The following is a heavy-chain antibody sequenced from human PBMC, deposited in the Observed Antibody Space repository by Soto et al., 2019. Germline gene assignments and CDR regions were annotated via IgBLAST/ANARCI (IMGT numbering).Heavy chain of an antibody. J-gene: IGHJ6*02. CDR1: GYSFTSYW. V-gene: IGHV5-10-1*01. CDR3: ARRSYGSSYYYYYGIDV. CDR2: IDPSDSYT. Sequence: GESLKISCKGSGYSFTSYWINWVRQMPGKGLEWMGRIDPSDSYTNYSPSFQGHVTISADKSISTAYLQWSSLKASDTAMYYCARRSYGSSYYYYYGIDVWGQGTTDTGSS. D-gene: IGHD3-10*01.